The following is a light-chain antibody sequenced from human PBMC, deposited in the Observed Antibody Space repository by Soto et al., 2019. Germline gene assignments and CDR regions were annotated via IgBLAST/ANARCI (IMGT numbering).Light chain of an antibody. V-gene: IGKV1-39*01. CDR2: AAS. CDR3: QHSYSTEYT. Sequence: DIQMTQSPSSLSASVGDRVTITCRASQSISSYLNWYQQKPGKAPKLLIYAASSLQSGVQSRFSGSGSGTDFTLTISSLQPEDFATYYCQHSYSTEYTFGQGTKLEIK. J-gene: IGKJ2*01. CDR1: QSISSY.